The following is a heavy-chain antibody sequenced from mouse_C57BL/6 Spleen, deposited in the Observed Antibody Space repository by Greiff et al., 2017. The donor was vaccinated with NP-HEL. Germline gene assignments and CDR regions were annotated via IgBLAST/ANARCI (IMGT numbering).Heavy chain of an antibody. CDR1: GYSITSGYY. V-gene: IGHV3-6*01. CDR3: AREVDDGYLFDY. D-gene: IGHD2-3*01. Sequence: EVQLQESGPGLVKPSQSLSLTCSVTGYSITSGYYWNWIRQFPGNKLEWMGYISYDGSNNYNPSLKNRISITRDTSKNQLFLKLNSVTTEDTATYYCAREVDDGYLFDYWGQGTTLTVSS. CDR2: ISYDGSN. J-gene: IGHJ2*01.